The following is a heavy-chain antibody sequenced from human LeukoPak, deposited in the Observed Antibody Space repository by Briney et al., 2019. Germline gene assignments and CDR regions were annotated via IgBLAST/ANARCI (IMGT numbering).Heavy chain of an antibody. Sequence: ASVKVSCKASGYTFTGYYMHWVRQAPGQGLEWMVWINPNSGGTNYAQKCQGSVTITRDTSISTAYMELSRMRSDDTAVYYCARAIIVVVPAAISWFDPWGQGTLVTVSS. D-gene: IGHD2-2*01. J-gene: IGHJ5*02. V-gene: IGHV1-2*02. CDR2: INPNSGGT. CDR3: ARAIIVVVPAAISWFDP. CDR1: GYTFTGYY.